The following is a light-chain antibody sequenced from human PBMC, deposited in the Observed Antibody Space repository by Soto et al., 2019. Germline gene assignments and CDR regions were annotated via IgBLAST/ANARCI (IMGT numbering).Light chain of an antibody. J-gene: IGKJ1*01. Sequence: EIVLTQSPGTLSLSPGERATISCRASQSVSTNYLAWYQQKPGQAPRLLIYGASNRATGIPDRFSGSGSGTDFTLTISRLEPEEFAVYYCQQYGSSGTFGQGTKVEI. CDR3: QQYGSSGT. V-gene: IGKV3-20*01. CDR1: QSVSTNY. CDR2: GAS.